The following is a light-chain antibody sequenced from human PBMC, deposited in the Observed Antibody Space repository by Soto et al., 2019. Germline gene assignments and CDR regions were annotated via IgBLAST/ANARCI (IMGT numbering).Light chain of an antibody. J-gene: IGKJ1*01. CDR1: QSINNW. Sequence: DIQMTQSPSTLSAYVGDRATITCRASQSINNWVAWYQQKPGKAPKLLIYGASSLESGVPSRFSGSGSGTEFTLTISSLQPDDCATYYCHQYNRYLWTFGQGTKVDIK. CDR2: GAS. V-gene: IGKV1-5*01. CDR3: HQYNRYLWT.